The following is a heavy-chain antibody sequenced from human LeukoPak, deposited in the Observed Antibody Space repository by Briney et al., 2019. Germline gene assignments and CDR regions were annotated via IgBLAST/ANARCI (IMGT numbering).Heavy chain of an antibody. CDR1: GFTFDSYA. Sequence: GGSLRLSCAPSGFTFDSYAMSWVRQTPGRGLEWVSVISTGGARTYYADSVKGRFTISRDNSKNTLYLQMSSLRAEDTAIYYCAVNYYYYYMDVWGKGTTVTVSS. CDR3: AVNYYYYYMDV. CDR2: ISTGGART. V-gene: IGHV3-23*01. J-gene: IGHJ6*03.